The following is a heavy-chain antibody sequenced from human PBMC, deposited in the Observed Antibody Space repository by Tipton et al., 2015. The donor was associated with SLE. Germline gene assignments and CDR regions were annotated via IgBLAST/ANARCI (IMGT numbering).Heavy chain of an antibody. D-gene: IGHD1-26*01. V-gene: IGHV4-38-2*02. Sequence: LVQPSETLSLTCSVSGASINSYYWNWIRQSPGKGLEWIASMYYHSSSTYHNPSLKSRVTLSVDTSKNQLTLRVTSVTAADTAVYYCTRDGPEWDRDFWGQGTLVTVSS. CDR3: TRDGPEWDRDF. CDR2: MYYHSSST. CDR1: GASINSYY. J-gene: IGHJ4*02.